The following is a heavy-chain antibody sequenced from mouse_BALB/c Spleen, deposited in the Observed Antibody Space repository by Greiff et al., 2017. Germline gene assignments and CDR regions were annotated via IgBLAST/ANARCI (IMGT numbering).Heavy chain of an antibody. CDR1: GFNIKDTY. Sequence: EVQLQQSGAELVKPGASVKLSCTASGFNIKDTYMHWVKQRPEQGLEWIGRIDPANGNTKYDPKFQGKATITADTSSNTAYLQLSSLTSEDTAVYYCARLGGSSYFYAMDYWGQGTSVTVSS. J-gene: IGHJ4*01. D-gene: IGHD1-1*01. V-gene: IGHV14-3*02. CDR3: ARLGGSSYFYAMDY. CDR2: IDPANGNT.